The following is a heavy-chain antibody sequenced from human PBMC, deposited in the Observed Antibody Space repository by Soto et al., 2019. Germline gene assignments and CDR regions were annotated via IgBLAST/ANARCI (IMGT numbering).Heavy chain of an antibody. V-gene: IGHV4-34*01. D-gene: IGHD6-19*01. CDR2: INHSGST. Sequence: QVQLQQWGAGLLKPSETLSLTCAVYGGSFSGYYWSWIRQPPGKGLEWIGEINHSGSTNYNPSLNSRVIISVDTSKNQFSLRLSSVTAADTAVYYCARGYRMYSSGWYGWFDPWGQGTLVTVSS. J-gene: IGHJ5*02. CDR3: ARGYRMYSSGWYGWFDP. CDR1: GGSFSGYY.